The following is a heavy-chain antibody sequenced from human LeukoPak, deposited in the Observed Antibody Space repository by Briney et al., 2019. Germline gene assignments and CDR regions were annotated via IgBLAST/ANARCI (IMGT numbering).Heavy chain of an antibody. CDR2: IYGGGDT. CDR3: AKDHYWSIDY. V-gene: IGHV3-53*01. CDR1: GFTASSTY. Sequence: GGSLRLSCAASGFTASSTYMSWVRQAPGKGLEWVSIIYGGGDTYYAGSVKGRFTISRDIAKNTLYLQMNSLRAEDTGVYYCAKDHYWSIDYWGRGTLVTVSS. D-gene: IGHD3-3*01. J-gene: IGHJ4*02.